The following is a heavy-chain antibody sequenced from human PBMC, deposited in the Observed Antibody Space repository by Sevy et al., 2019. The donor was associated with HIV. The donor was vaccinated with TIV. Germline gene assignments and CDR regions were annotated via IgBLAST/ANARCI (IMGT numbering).Heavy chain of an antibody. D-gene: IGHD3-10*01. CDR3: ASAGGNYYYGSGPTPNYYYYYGMDV. J-gene: IGHJ6*04. CDR1: GGSISSGGYY. CDR2: IYYSGST. V-gene: IGHV4-31*01. Sequence: SETLSLTCTVSGGSISSGGYYWSWIRQHPGKGLEWIGYIYYSGSTYYNPSLKSLVTISVDTSKNQFSLKLSSVTAADTAVYYCASAGGNYYYGSGPTPNYYYYYGMDVWGEGTTVTVSS.